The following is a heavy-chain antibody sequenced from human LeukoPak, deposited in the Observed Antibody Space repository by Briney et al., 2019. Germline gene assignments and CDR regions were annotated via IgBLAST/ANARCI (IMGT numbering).Heavy chain of an antibody. V-gene: IGHV3-30-3*01. CDR1: GFTFSSYA. CDR2: ISYDGNNK. J-gene: IGHJ4*02. D-gene: IGHD3-22*01. Sequence: GGSLRLSCAASGFTFSSYAMHWVRQAPGKGLEWVAVISYDGNNKYYADSVRGRFTISRDNSKSTLFLQMNSLRVEDTAVYYCATEGSVNYYYDISGYYNHWGQGTLVTASS. CDR3: ATEGSVNYYYDISGYYNH.